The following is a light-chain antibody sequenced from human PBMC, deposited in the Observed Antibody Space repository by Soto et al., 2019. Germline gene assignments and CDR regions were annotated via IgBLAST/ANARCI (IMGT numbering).Light chain of an antibody. CDR1: DIGSYS. V-gene: IGLV3-21*02. CDR2: DDS. Sequence: SYELTQPPSVSVAPGQTARITCGGTDIGSYSVHWYQQRPGQAPVLVVYDDSDRPSGIPERFSGSNSGNTATLAISRVEVGDEADYYCQVWDSSSDHAVFGGGTQLTVL. J-gene: IGLJ2*01. CDR3: QVWDSSSDHAV.